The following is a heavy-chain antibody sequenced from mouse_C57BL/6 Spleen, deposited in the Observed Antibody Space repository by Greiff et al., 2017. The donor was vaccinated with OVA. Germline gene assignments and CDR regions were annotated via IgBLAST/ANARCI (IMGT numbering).Heavy chain of an antibody. CDR2: INPNNGGT. J-gene: IGHJ4*01. D-gene: IGHD1-1*01. CDR1: GYTFTDYN. Sequence: EVQLQQSGPELVKPGASVNIPCKASGYTFTDYNMDWVKQSHGKSLEWIGDINPNNGGTIYNQKFKGKATLTVDKSSSTAYMELRSLTSEDTAVYYCAISDYGSSYPYAMDYWGQGTSVTVSS. V-gene: IGHV1-18*01. CDR3: AISDYGSSYPYAMDY.